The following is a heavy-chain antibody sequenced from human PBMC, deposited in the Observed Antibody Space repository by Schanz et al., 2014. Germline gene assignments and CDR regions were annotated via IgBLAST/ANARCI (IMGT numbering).Heavy chain of an antibody. CDR2: IKQDGSEK. D-gene: IGHD4-17*01. Sequence: EVQLVESGGGLVQPGGSLRLSCGGSGFTFSKYWMSWVRQAPGKGLEWVANIKQDGSEKYYVDAVKGRFTISRDNAKNSMYLHMKSLRGEDTAVYYCARPRFDYGEVDYWGQGTLVTVSS. CDR1: GFTFSKYW. V-gene: IGHV3-7*02. CDR3: ARPRFDYGEVDY. J-gene: IGHJ4*02.